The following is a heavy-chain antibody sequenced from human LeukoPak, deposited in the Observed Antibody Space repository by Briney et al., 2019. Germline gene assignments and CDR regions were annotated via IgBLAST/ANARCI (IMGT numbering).Heavy chain of an antibody. D-gene: IGHD4-17*01. V-gene: IGHV3-53*01. Sequence: PGGSLRLSCAVSGFSVSRNYMSWVRQAPGKGLEWVSLIYSDGTIYYADSVKGRFTISKDNSKDTLYLQMNSLRGEDTAIYYCARDFGDSERGFDYWGQGTPVTVSS. J-gene: IGHJ4*02. CDR1: GFSVSRNY. CDR2: IYSDGTI. CDR3: ARDFGDSERGFDY.